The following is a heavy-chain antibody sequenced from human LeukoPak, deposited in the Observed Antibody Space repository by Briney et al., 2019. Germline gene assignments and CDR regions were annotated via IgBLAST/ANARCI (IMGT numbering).Heavy chain of an antibody. V-gene: IGHV1-24*01. CDR1: GYTLTELS. Sequence: ASVKVSCKVSGYTLTELSMHWVRQAPGKGLEWMGGFDPEDGETIYAQKFQGRATMTEDTSTDTAYMELSSLRSEDTAVYYCATSAPTIFGVVIKPGVDYYYGMDVWGQGTTVTVSS. J-gene: IGHJ6*02. CDR3: ATSAPTIFGVVIKPGVDYYYGMDV. D-gene: IGHD3-3*01. CDR2: FDPEDGET.